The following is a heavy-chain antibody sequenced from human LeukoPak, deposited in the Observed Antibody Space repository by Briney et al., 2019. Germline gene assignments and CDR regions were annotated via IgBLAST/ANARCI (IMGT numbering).Heavy chain of an antibody. Sequence: SETLSLTCAVYGGSFSGYYWSWIRQPPGKGLEWIGEINHSGSTNYNPSLKSRVTISVDTSKNQFSLKLSSVTAEDTAVYYCARKVGSSGYYYYYYMDVWGKGTTVTVSS. CDR2: INHSGST. V-gene: IGHV4-34*01. CDR1: GGSFSGYY. D-gene: IGHD3-22*01. J-gene: IGHJ6*03. CDR3: ARKVGSSGYYYYYYMDV.